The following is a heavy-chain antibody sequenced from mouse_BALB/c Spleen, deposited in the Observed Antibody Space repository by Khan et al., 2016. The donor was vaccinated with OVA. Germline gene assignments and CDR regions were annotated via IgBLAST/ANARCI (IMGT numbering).Heavy chain of an antibody. CDR3: AIENYYGNSYYAMDY. CDR2: IAPGSGST. V-gene: IGHV1S41*01. Sequence: DLVKPGASVKLSCKASGYTFTSYWINWIKQRPGQGLEWLGRIAPGSGSTDYNEMFKGKATLTVDTSSSTAYIQLSSLSSEDSAVYVCAIENYYGNSYYAMDYWGQGTLVTVSS. D-gene: IGHD2-1*01. J-gene: IGHJ4*01. CDR1: GYTFTSYW.